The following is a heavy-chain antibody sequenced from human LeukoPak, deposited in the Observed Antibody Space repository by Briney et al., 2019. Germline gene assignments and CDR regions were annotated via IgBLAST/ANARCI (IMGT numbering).Heavy chain of an antibody. Sequence: GGSLRLSCAASGFTFSSYAMSWVRQAPGKWLEWVSAISGSGGSTYYADSVKGRFTISRDNAKNSLYLQMNSLRAEDTAVYYCAHGSVKSAFDIWGQGTMVTVSS. CDR3: AHGSVKSAFDI. D-gene: IGHD2-15*01. CDR1: GFTFSSYA. V-gene: IGHV3-23*01. J-gene: IGHJ3*02. CDR2: ISGSGGST.